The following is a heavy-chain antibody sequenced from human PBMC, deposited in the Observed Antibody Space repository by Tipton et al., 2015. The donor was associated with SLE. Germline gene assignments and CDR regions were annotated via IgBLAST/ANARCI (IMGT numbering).Heavy chain of an antibody. CDR1: GGSISSYY. CDR2: IYYSGST. V-gene: IGHV4-59*08. D-gene: IGHD2-8*01. CDR3: ARHDGQWDAFDI. Sequence: LRLSCTVSGGSISSYYWNWIRQPPGKGLEWIGYIYYSGSTNYNPSLKSRVTISVDTSKNQFSLKLSSVTAADTAVYYCARHDGQWDAFDIWGQGTVVTVSS. J-gene: IGHJ3*02.